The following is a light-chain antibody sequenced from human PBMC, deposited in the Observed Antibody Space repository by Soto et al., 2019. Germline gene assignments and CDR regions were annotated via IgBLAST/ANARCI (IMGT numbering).Light chain of an antibody. CDR1: SSDVGGYNF. V-gene: IGLV2-11*01. J-gene: IGLJ3*02. Sequence: QSALTQPRSVSGSPGQSVTISCTGTSSDVGGYNFVSWYQQHPGKAPKLIIYDVSKRPSGVPDRFSGSKSGNTASLTISGLQAEDEADYYCCSYAGSYTWVFGGGTKRTVL. CDR2: DVS. CDR3: CSYAGSYTWV.